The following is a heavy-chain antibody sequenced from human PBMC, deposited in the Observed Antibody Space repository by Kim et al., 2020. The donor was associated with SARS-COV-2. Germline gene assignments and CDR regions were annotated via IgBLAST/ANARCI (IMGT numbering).Heavy chain of an antibody. D-gene: IGHD3-10*01. V-gene: IGHV3-30*04. J-gene: IGHJ4*02. CDR2: ISNDGINK. Sequence: GGSLRLSCAASGLTFSSYAMHWVRQAPGKGLEWVAVISNDGINKYYADSVKGRFTISRDNSKNTLYLQMNILRAEDTAVYYCARDIYGSGSYGASVYWGQGTLVTVSS. CDR1: GLTFSSYA. CDR3: ARDIYGSGSYGASVY.